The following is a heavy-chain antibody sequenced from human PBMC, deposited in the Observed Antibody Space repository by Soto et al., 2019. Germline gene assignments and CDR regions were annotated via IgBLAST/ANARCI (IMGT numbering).Heavy chain of an antibody. J-gene: IGHJ4*02. CDR3: VGDSDY. CDR2: ITGSGGST. V-gene: IGHV3-23*01. D-gene: IGHD3-16*01. CDR1: GFTFSNYA. Sequence: GGSLRLSCAASGFTFSNYAMSWVRQAPGKGLEWVSVITGSGGSTYYADSVKGRFTISRDNSKNTLHLQMNSLRAEDTAVYYCVGDSDYWGQGTLVTVSS.